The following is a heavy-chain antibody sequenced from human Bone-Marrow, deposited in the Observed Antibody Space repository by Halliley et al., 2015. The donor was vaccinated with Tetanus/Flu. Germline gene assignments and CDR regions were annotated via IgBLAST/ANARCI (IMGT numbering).Heavy chain of an antibody. Sequence: SLRLSCAASGFIFSSYGMHWVRQAPGKGLEWVAVISYDGRDEYYGDSVRGRFTISRDNSKNTLFLQLNNLRREDTAVYYCAKDMPAGNSGWLLEFWGQGSLLTVSS. D-gene: IGHD6-25*01. CDR3: AKDMPAGNSGWLLEF. CDR1: GFIFSSYG. CDR2: ISYDGRDE. J-gene: IGHJ4*02. V-gene: IGHV3-30*18.